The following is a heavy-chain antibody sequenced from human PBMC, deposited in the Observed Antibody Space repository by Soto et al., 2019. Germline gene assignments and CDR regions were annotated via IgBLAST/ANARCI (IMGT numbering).Heavy chain of an antibody. V-gene: IGHV3-13*01. CDR1: GFTFSNYD. CDR2: ITTAGDT. CDR3: ARELHGGSYGMDV. J-gene: IGHJ6*02. Sequence: PGGSLRLSYAASGFTFSNYDLHWVRQVTGKGLEWVSGITTAGDTYYLGSVKGRFTISREKAKNSFYLQMNSLSAGDTAVYYCARELHGGSYGMDVWSQRPTITSP.